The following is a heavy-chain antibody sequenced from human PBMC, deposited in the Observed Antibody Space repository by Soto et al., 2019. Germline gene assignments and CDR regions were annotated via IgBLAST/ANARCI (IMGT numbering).Heavy chain of an antibody. J-gene: IGHJ6*02. V-gene: IGHV3-13*05. CDR1: GFTFSSYD. D-gene: IGHD2-2*01. Sequence: EVQLAESGGGLVQPGGSLRLSCAASGFTFSSYDMHWVRQATGKGLEWVSSIDTAGDPYSPDSVKGRFTISRDNAKNSLYLQMNSLRAGDTAVYYCARGGGMPVDYSMDVWGQGTTVTVSS. CDR2: IDTAGDP. CDR3: ARGGGMPVDYSMDV.